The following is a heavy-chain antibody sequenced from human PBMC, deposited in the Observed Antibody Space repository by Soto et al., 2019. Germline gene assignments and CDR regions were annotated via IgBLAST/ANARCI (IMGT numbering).Heavy chain of an antibody. D-gene: IGHD6-6*01. V-gene: IGHV1-18*01. Sequence: QVHLVQSGAEVKKPGASAKVSCKGSGYIFTTYGITWVRQAPGQGLEWMGWISAHNGNTNYAQKLQGRVTVTRDTSTSTAYMELRNLRSDDTAVYYCARGRDGDYWGQGALVTVSS. CDR1: GYIFTTYG. CDR2: ISAHNGNT. J-gene: IGHJ4*02. CDR3: ARGRDGDY.